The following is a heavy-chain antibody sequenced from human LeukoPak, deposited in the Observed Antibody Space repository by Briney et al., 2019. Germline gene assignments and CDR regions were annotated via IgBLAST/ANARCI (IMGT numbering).Heavy chain of an antibody. J-gene: IGHJ6*04. CDR3: ARQYSSGWSYYYGLDV. CDR1: GDSVSSNSAA. CDR2: TYYRSKWYN. D-gene: IGHD6-13*01. V-gene: IGHV6-1*01. Sequence: SQTLSLTCAISGDSVSSNSAAWNWIRQSPSRNLQWLGRTYYRSKWYNDYAVSVTSQITINPDTSKNQFSLQLNSVTPEDTAVYYCARQYSSGWSYYYGLDVWGKGTTVTVSS.